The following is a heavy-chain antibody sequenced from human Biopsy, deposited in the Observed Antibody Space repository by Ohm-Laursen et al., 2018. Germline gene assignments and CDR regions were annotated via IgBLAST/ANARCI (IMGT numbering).Heavy chain of an antibody. CDR3: ARDMTVTARPYYYSGVDV. V-gene: IGHV1-2*02. CDR2: INPKSGVA. CDR1: GATFSNYA. J-gene: IGHJ6*02. Sequence: ASVKVSCKASGATFSNYAINWLRQAPGQGLEWMGGINPKSGVANHAQNFQGRVSMTRDTSIRTVYLELSSLRSDDTAVYYCARDMTVTARPYYYSGVDVWGPGTRVTVSS. D-gene: IGHD4-17*01.